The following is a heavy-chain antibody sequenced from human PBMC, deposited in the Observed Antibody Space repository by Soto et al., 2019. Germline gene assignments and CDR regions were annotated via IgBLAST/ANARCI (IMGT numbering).Heavy chain of an antibody. CDR3: ARGGSSSYGSGHFDY. D-gene: IGHD3-10*01. V-gene: IGHV1-69*02. CDR1: GGTFSSYT. CDR2: IIPILGIA. Sequence: QVQLVQSGAEVKKPGSSVKVSCKASGGTFSSYTISWVRQAPGQGLEWMGRIIPILGIANYAQKFQGRVTTXGDXSXTTAYMELSSLRSEDTAVYYCARGGSSSYGSGHFDYWGQGTLVTVSS. J-gene: IGHJ4*02.